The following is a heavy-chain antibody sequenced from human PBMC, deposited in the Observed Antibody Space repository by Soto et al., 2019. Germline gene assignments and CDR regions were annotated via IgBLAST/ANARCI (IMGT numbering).Heavy chain of an antibody. CDR1: GFTFNNYA. D-gene: IGHD3-10*01. CDR3: AKGRGGSGSLTPRVDF. J-gene: IGHJ4*02. Sequence: EVQLLESGGGLVQPGGSLRLSCAASGFTFNNYAMTWVRQAPGKGLEWVSAISGGGDTTSYADSVKGRFTVSRDGSKNTLYLQMGSLRAEDTPLYYCAKGRGGSGSLTPRVDFWGQGTLVTVSS. CDR2: ISGGGDTT. V-gene: IGHV3-23*01.